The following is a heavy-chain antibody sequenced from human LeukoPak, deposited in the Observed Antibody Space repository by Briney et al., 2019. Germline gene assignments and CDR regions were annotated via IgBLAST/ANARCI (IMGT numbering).Heavy chain of an antibody. J-gene: IGHJ4*02. V-gene: IGHV3-23*01. Sequence: GGSLRLSCAASGFTFSSYAMSWVRQSPGKGLKWVSTINDNGAGTYYADSVKGRSTISRDNSKNSLYLQMDSLRAEDTAVYYCAKESSGGWYFDYWGQGTLVTVSS. CDR1: GFTFSSYA. D-gene: IGHD6-19*01. CDR3: AKESSGGWYFDY. CDR2: INDNGAGT.